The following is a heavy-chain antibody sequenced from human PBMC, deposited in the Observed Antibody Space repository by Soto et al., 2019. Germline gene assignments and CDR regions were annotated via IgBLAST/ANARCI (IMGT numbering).Heavy chain of an antibody. Sequence: SXGSLGLSCAASGFTFSSYDMHWVRQATGKGLEWVSAIGTAGDTYYPGSVKGRFTISRENAKDSFYLQMNSLRAGDTAVYYCARGPHWYFDLWGRGTLVTVSS. CDR3: ARGPHWYFDL. J-gene: IGHJ2*01. CDR1: GFTFSSYD. CDR2: IGTAGDT. V-gene: IGHV3-13*01.